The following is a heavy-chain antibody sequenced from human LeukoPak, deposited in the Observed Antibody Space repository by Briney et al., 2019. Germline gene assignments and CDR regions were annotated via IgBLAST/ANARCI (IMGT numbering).Heavy chain of an antibody. V-gene: IGHV3-23*01. Sequence: GGSLRLSCAASGFTFSSYAMSWVRHAPGKGLEWVSAISGSGGSTYYTDSVKGRFTISRDNSKNTLYLQMNSLRAEDTAVYYCAKDRGSSSWYFSALWGQGTLVTVSS. CDR3: AKDRGSSSWYFSAL. CDR2: ISGSGGST. D-gene: IGHD6-13*01. CDR1: GFTFSSYA. J-gene: IGHJ4*02.